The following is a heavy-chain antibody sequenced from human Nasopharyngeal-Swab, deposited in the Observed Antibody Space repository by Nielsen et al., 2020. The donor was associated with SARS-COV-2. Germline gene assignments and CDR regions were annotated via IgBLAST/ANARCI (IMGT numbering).Heavy chain of an antibody. D-gene: IGHD5-18*01. V-gene: IGHV1-69*01. J-gene: IGHJ5*02. CDR3: VREDLGYSYGA. CDR2: IIPIFGTA. Sequence: WVRQAPGQGLEWMGGIIPIFGTANYAQKFQGRVTITADESTSTTYMELSSLRSEDTAVYYCVREDLGYSYGAWGQGTLATVSS.